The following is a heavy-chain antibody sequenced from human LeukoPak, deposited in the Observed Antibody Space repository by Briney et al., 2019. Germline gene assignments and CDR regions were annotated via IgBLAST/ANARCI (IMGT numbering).Heavy chain of an antibody. CDR3: ARNSFNAFDI. D-gene: IGHD2-21*01. V-gene: IGHV4-34*01. CDR2: INHSGST. Sequence: PSETLSLTCAVYGGSFSGYYWSWIRQPPGKGLEWIGEINHSGSTNYNPSLKSRVTISVDTSKNQFSLKLSSVTAADTAVYYCARNSFNAFDIWGQRTMVTVSS. J-gene: IGHJ3*02. CDR1: GGSFSGYY.